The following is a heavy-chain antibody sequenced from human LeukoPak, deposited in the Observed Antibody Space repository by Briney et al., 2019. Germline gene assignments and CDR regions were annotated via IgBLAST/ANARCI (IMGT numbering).Heavy chain of an antibody. J-gene: IGHJ4*02. D-gene: IGHD3-10*01. CDR2: IKQDGSEK. V-gene: IGHV3-7*04. CDR1: GFTFSQAG. CDR3: AKGLTRGDY. Sequence: GGSLTLSCAASGFTFSQAGMNWVRQAPGKGLEWVANIKQDGSEKYYVDSVKGRFTLSRDNAKNSLYLQMNSLRAEDTAVYYCAKGLTRGDYWGQGTLVTVSS.